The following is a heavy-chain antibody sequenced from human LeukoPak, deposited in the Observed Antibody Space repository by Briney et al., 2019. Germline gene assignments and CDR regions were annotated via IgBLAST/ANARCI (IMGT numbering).Heavy chain of an antibody. CDR2: IGSGGFDR. V-gene: IGHV3-21*06. CDR1: GLTFSASG. CDR3: ATETNGRHYDY. D-gene: IGHD1-14*01. J-gene: IGHJ4*02. Sequence: GVSVTLSSTTSGLTFSASGFNWVRPAPGKGLVWVASIGSGGFDRYHADSIKGRFTISRDNANNFLYLQMDSLRAEDTAVYYCATETNGRHYDYWGQGTLLTVSS.